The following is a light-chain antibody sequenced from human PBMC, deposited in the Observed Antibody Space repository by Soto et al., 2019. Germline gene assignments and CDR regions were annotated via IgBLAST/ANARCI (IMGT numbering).Light chain of an antibody. CDR2: EAS. CDR1: QTVGVR. CDR3: HQRQRWPRT. Sequence: EIVLTQSPAPLYSSPGERATLSCRAIQTVGVRLAWYQHKPGQAPRLIIYEASNRAAGIPARFSGSVSGTDFTLSITGLESEAFAFYYCHQRQRWPRTCGQGTKAEIK. J-gene: IGKJ1*01. V-gene: IGKV3-11*01.